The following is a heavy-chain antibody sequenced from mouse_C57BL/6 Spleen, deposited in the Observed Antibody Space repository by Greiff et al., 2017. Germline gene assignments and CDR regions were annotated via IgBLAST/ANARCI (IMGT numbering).Heavy chain of an antibody. V-gene: IGHV7-1*01. Sequence: EVQVVESGGGLVQSGRSLRLSCATSGFTFSDFYMEWVRQAPGKGLEWIAASRNKANDYTTEYSATVKGRFIVSRDTSQSILYLQMYALRDRDTAIDYGARDALISTVAYFDDWGKGTTLTVSS. D-gene: IGHD1-1*01. J-gene: IGHJ2*01. CDR1: GFTFSDFY. CDR2: SRNKANDYTT. CDR3: ARDALISTVAYFDD.